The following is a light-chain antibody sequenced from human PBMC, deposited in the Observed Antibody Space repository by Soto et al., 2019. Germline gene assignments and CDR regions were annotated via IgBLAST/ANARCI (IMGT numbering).Light chain of an antibody. Sequence: EIVMTQSPATLSVATGERATLSCRASQSVSGNLAWYQQKPGQAPRLLIYGASTRATGIPARFSGSGTGTEFTLTISSLQSVDFAVYYCLQYNNWPPITFGQGTRLEIK. CDR2: GAS. J-gene: IGKJ5*01. V-gene: IGKV3-15*01. CDR3: LQYNNWPPIT. CDR1: QSVSGN.